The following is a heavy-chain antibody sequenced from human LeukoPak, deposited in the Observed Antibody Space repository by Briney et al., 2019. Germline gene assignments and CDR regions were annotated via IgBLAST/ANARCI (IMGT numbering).Heavy chain of an antibody. CDR3: ARHKGTTANFDY. CDR1: GGSISSSSYY. J-gene: IGHJ4*02. V-gene: IGHV4-39*01. Sequence: PSETLSLTCTVSGGSISSSSYYWGWIRQPPGKGLEWIGSIYYSGSTYYNPSLKSRVTISVDTSKNQFSLKLSSVTAADTAVYYCARHKGTTANFDYWGQGTLVTLSS. CDR2: IYYSGST. D-gene: IGHD4-17*01.